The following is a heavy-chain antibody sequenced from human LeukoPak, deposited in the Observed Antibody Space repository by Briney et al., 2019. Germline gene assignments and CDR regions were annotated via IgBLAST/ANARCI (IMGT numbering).Heavy chain of an antibody. Sequence: GGSLRLSCAASGFTFSSYSMNWVRQAPGKGLEWVSYISSSSSTIYYADSVKGRFTISRDNSKNTPYLQMDSLRAEDTAVYYCAKDRYYDSSGYFLPFDYWGQGTLVTVSS. CDR1: GFTFSSYS. V-gene: IGHV3-48*01. J-gene: IGHJ4*02. D-gene: IGHD3-22*01. CDR2: ISSSSSTI. CDR3: AKDRYYDSSGYFLPFDY.